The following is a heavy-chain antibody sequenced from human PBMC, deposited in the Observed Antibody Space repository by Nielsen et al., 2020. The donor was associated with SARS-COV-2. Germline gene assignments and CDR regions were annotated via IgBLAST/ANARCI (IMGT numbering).Heavy chain of an antibody. CDR3: ARDGTDPRRWHQRVDY. Sequence: GESLKISCAASGFTFSTYAMHWVRQAPGKGLEWIAYISRSSTTIYYADSVKGRFTISRDNAKNSLYLQMNSLRGEDTALYYCARDGTDPRRWHQRVDYWGQGTLVTVSS. J-gene: IGHJ4*02. CDR2: ISRSSTTI. V-gene: IGHV3-48*04. CDR1: GFTFSTYA. D-gene: IGHD1-26*01.